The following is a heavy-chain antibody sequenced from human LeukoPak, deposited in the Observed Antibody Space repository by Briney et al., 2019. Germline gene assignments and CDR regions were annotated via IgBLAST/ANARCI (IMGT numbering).Heavy chain of an antibody. D-gene: IGHD6-13*01. Sequence: PGGSLRLSCAASGFTFSSYSMNWVRQPPGKGLEWVSSNSSSSSYIYYADSVKGRFTISRDNAKNSLYLQMNSLRAEDTAVYYCAKDNSSSCNKYFQHWGQGTLVTVSS. V-gene: IGHV3-21*04. CDR3: AKDNSSSCNKYFQH. CDR2: NSSSSSYI. J-gene: IGHJ1*01. CDR1: GFTFSSYS.